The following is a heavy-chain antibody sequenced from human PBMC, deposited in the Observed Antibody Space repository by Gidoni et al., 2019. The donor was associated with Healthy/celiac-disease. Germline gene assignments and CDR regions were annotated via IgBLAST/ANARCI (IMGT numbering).Heavy chain of an antibody. D-gene: IGHD3-9*01. V-gene: IGHV1-3*01. J-gene: IGHJ4*02. CDR3: ARPASTYYDILTGYFPMYY. CDR2: INAGNGNT. CDR1: GSTFTSSA. Sequence: QVQLVQSGAEVKKPGASVKVSCKASGSTFTSSAMHWVRQAPGQRLEWMGWINAGNGNTKYSQKFQGRVTITRDTSASTAYMELSSLRSEDTAVYYCARPASTYYDILTGYFPMYYWGQGTLVTVSS.